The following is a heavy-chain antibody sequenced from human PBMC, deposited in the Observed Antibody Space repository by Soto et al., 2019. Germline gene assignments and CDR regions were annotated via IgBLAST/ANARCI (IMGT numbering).Heavy chain of an antibody. J-gene: IGHJ5*02. CDR2: INPSCGST. D-gene: IGHD6-13*01. CDR3: ARGGIAAAGTSWFDP. Sequence: QVQLVQSGAEVKKPGASVKVSCKASGYTFTSYYMHWVRQAPGQGLEWMGIINPSCGSTSYAQKFQGRVTMTRDTSTSTVYMELSSLRSEDTAVYYCARGGIAAAGTSWFDPWGQGTLVTVSS. V-gene: IGHV1-46*03. CDR1: GYTFTSYY.